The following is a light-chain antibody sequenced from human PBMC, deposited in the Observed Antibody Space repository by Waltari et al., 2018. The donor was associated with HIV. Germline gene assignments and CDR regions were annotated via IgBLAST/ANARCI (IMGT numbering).Light chain of an antibody. CDR1: SSDIGGYNY. V-gene: IGLV2-14*01. CDR3: NSYRDYSHVI. Sequence: QSALPQPASVSGSPGQSLTLSCTGTSSDIGGYNYVSWYQHHPGQAPKLMIFDVSNRPSGVTSRFSGAKSGNTASLTISGLQAEDEADDYCNSYRDYSHVIFGGGTKLTVL. CDR2: DVS. J-gene: IGLJ2*01.